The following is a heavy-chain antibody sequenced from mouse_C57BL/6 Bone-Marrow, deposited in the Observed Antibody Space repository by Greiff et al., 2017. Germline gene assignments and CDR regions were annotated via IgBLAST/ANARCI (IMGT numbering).Heavy chain of an antibody. CDR1: GFTFSDYY. D-gene: IGHD2-4*01. CDR3: AILRRYYYAMDY. Sequence: DVMLVASEGGLVQPGSSMKLSCTASGFTFSDYYMAWVRQVPEKGLEWVANINYDGSSTYYLDSLKSRFIISRDNAKHILYLQMSSLKSEDTATYYCAILRRYYYAMDYWGQGTSVTVSS. CDR2: INYDGSST. V-gene: IGHV5-16*01. J-gene: IGHJ4*01.